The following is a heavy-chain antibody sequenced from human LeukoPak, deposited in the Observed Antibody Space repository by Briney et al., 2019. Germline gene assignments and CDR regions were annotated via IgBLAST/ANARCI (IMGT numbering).Heavy chain of an antibody. D-gene: IGHD2-15*01. Sequence: GGSLRLSCAASGFTFSRYGMHWFRQAPGKGLEWVTFIEYDERNQHYADSVKGRFTISRDNSKNTLFLLMDSLRAEDTAVYYCAKLACSGGSCYLGEVAHWGQGTRVTVSS. CDR2: IEYDERNQ. V-gene: IGHV3-30*02. CDR1: GFTFSRYG. CDR3: AKLACSGGSCYLGEVAH. J-gene: IGHJ4*02.